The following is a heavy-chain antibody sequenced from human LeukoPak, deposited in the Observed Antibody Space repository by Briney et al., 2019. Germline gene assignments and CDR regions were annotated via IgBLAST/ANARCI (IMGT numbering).Heavy chain of an antibody. CDR1: GDSVSSNSAV. D-gene: IGHD2-8*01. J-gene: IGHJ3*02. V-gene: IGHV6-1*01. Sequence: SQTLSLTCAISGDSVSSNSAVWNWIRQSPSRGLEWLGMTYYRSKWYNDYAVSVKSRITIKPDTSKNQFSLQLNSVTPEDTAVYYCARVKYCTNGVCSYDAFDIWGQGTMVTVSS. CDR3: ARVKYCTNGVCSYDAFDI. CDR2: TYYRSKWYN.